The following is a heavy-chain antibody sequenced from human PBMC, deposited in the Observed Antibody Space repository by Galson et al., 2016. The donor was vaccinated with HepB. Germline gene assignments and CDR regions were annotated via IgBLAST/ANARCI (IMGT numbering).Heavy chain of an antibody. CDR3: ARQPIRSLEV. CDR2: TYYTGST. D-gene: IGHD3-16*02. Sequence: SETLSLTCTVAGGSISSRIYYWGWVRQPPGKGLEWIGTTYYTGSTYYNPSLRGRVSISVDTSKNQFYLSLTSVTATDTAVYFCARQPIRSLEVWGQGTLVTVSS. V-gene: IGHV4-39*01. J-gene: IGHJ3*01. CDR1: GGSISSRIYY.